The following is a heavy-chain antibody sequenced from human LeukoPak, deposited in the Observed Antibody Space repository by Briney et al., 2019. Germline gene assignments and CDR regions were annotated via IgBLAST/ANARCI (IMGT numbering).Heavy chain of an antibody. CDR2: ISSSSSYI. CDR3: ARDLAGYSSGWSDY. D-gene: IGHD6-19*01. Sequence: PGGSLRLSCAASGFTFSSYSMNWVRQAPGEGLEWVSSISSSSSYIYYADSVKGRFTISRDNAKSSLYLQMNSLRAEDTAVYYCARDLAGYSSGWSDYWGQGTLVTVSS. J-gene: IGHJ4*02. CDR1: GFTFSSYS. V-gene: IGHV3-21*01.